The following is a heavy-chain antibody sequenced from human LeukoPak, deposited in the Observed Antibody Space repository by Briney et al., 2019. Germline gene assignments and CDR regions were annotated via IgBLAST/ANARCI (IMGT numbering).Heavy chain of an antibody. CDR1: GGSFSGYY. Sequence: PSETLSLTCAVYGGSFSGYYWSWIRQPPGKGLEWIGEVNHSGSTNYNPSLKSRVTISVDTSKNQFSLKLSSVTAADTAEYYCARGYDSSAYYPFNYWGQGTLVTVSS. D-gene: IGHD3-22*01. CDR2: VNHSGST. V-gene: IGHV4-34*01. CDR3: ARGYDSSAYYPFNY. J-gene: IGHJ4*02.